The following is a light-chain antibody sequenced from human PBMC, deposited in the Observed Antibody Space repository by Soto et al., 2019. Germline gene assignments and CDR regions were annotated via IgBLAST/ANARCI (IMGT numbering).Light chain of an antibody. J-gene: IGKJ1*01. CDR1: QNINRW. Sequence: DIQMTQSPSTLSASVGDRVTITCRASQNINRWLAWYQQKPGKAPKLLIYTASNLEIGVPSRFSGSGSGTEFILTISSLQPDDFATYYCQQYDIYWTFGQGTKVEI. CDR2: TAS. CDR3: QQYDIYWT. V-gene: IGKV1-5*03.